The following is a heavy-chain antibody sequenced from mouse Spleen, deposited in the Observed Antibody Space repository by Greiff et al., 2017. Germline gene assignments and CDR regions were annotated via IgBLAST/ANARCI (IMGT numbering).Heavy chain of an antibody. CDR1: GFTFSSYG. D-gene: IGHD4-1*01. CDR3: ARLTGKAFDY. V-gene: IGHV5-9-2*01. CDR2: ISGGGSYT. J-gene: IGHJ2*01. Sequence: EVKVEESGGGLVKPGGSLKLSCAASGFTFSSYGMSWVRQTPEKRLEWVATISGGGSYTYYPDSVKGRFTISRDNAKNNLYLQMSSLRSEDTALYYCARLTGKAFDYWGQGTTLTVSS.